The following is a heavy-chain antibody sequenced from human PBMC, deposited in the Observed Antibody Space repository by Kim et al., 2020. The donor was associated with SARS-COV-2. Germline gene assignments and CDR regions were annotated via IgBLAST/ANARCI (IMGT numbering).Heavy chain of an antibody. J-gene: IGHJ4*02. CDR3: ARGYYTGGSYYPGGY. D-gene: IGHD2-15*01. V-gene: IGHV3-72*01. CDR1: GFSFSDDH. Sequence: GGSLRLSCAASGFSFSDDHMDWVRQAPGRGLEWVGRSRNKAKSYTTEYAASVRGRFTISRDDSKNSLYLQMNSLKSEDTAVYYCARGYYTGGSYYPGGYWGQGTLVTVSS. CDR2: SRNKAKSYTT.